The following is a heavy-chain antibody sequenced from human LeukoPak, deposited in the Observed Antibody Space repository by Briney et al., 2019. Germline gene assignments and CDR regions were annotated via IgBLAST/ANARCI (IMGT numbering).Heavy chain of an antibody. Sequence: GGSLRLSCAASGFTFSSYNMNWVRQAPGKGLEWVSSITSSCSYIYYADSVKGRFTISRDNAKNSLYLQMNSLRAEDTAVYYCAELGITMIGGVWGKGTTVTISS. J-gene: IGHJ6*04. CDR1: GFTFSSYN. CDR3: AELGITMIGGV. V-gene: IGHV3-21*01. CDR2: ITSSCSYI. D-gene: IGHD3-10*02.